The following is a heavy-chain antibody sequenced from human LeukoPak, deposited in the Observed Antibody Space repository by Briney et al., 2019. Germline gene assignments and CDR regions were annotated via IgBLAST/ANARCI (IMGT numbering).Heavy chain of an antibody. CDR1: GGTFSSYG. CDR3: ARETALLQTLDY. CDR2: IIPIIDSA. J-gene: IGHJ4*02. V-gene: IGHV1-69*04. Sequence: AASVKVSCKASGGTFSSYGISWVRQAPGEGLEWLGRIIPIIDSANYAQKFQGRVTITADKSTSTAYMEVSGLRAEDTAMYYCARETALLQTLDYWGQGTLVTVSS. D-gene: IGHD2-15*01.